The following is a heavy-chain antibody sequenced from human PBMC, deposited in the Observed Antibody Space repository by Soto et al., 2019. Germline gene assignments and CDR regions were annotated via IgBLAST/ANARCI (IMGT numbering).Heavy chain of an antibody. CDR2: IDWDDDK. Sequence: GSGPTLVNPTQTLTLTCTFSGFSLSTSGMCVSWIRQPPGKALEWLALIDWDDDKYYSTSLKTRLTISKDTSKNQVVLTMTNMDPVDTATYYCARITDYYDSSGSNYYYGMDVRGQGTTVTVSS. V-gene: IGHV2-70*01. J-gene: IGHJ6*02. CDR3: ARITDYYDSSGSNYYYGMDV. CDR1: GFSLSTSGMC. D-gene: IGHD3-22*01.